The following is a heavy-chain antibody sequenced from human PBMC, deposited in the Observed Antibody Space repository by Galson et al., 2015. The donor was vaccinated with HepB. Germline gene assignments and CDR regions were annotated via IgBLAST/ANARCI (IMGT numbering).Heavy chain of an antibody. Sequence: SLRLSCAASGFAFSDYYMSWIRQAPGKGLEWLAYINSVGNTIDYADSVKGRFTISRDNAKNSLYLQMNSLRADDTAVYYCARGRYCTYWGQGTLITVSS. D-gene: IGHD2-8*01. J-gene: IGHJ4*02. CDR3: ARGRYCTY. CDR2: INSVGNTI. CDR1: GFAFSDYY. V-gene: IGHV3-11*01.